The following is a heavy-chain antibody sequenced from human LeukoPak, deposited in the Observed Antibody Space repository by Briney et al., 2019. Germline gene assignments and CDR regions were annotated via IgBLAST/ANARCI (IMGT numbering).Heavy chain of an antibody. CDR1: GYTFTGYY. D-gene: IGHD6-13*01. CDR2: INPNSGGT. V-gene: IGHV1-2*02. Sequence: ASVKVSCKASGYTFTGYYMHWVRQAPGQGLEWMGWINPNSGGTNYAQKFQGRVTMTRDTSISTAYMELSRLRSDDTAVYYRARDPLAAAGTIHYFDYWGQGTLVTVSS. CDR3: ARDPLAAAGTIHYFDY. J-gene: IGHJ4*02.